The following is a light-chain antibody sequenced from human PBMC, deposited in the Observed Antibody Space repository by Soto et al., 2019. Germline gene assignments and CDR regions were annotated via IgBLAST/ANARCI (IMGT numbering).Light chain of an antibody. CDR2: DVN. CDR3: SSYTSSSTL. J-gene: IGLJ1*01. CDR1: SSDVGGYDY. V-gene: IGLV2-14*01. Sequence: QSALTQPASVSGSPGQSITISCTGTSSDVGGYDYVSWYQQHPGKAPQLMIYDVNNRPSGISSRFSGSKSGNTASLTISGLQTEDEADYYCSSYTSSSTLFGTGTKLTVL.